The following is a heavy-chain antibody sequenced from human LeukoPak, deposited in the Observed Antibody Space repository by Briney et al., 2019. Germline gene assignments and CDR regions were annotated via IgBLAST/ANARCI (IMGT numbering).Heavy chain of an antibody. Sequence: VASVKVSCKASGGTFSSYAISWVRQAPGQGLEWMGGIIPIFGTANYAQKFQGRVTITTDESTSTAYMELSGLRSEDTAVYYCARGVYWTSSGLYYFDYWGQGTLVTVSS. CDR1: GGTFSSYA. J-gene: IGHJ4*02. D-gene: IGHD6-19*01. V-gene: IGHV1-69*05. CDR3: ARGVYWTSSGLYYFDY. CDR2: IIPIFGTA.